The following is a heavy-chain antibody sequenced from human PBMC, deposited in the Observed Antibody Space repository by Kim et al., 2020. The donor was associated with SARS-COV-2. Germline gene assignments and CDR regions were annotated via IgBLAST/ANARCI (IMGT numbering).Heavy chain of an antibody. V-gene: IGHV3-33*05. J-gene: IGHJ4*02. CDR2: ISYDGSNK. D-gene: IGHD6-19*01. CDR1: GFTFSSYG. Sequence: GGSLRLSCAASGFTFSSYGMHWVRQAPGKGLEWVAVISYDGSNKYYADSVKGRFTISRDNSKNTLYLQMNSLRAEDTAVYYCARDPGYSSGWYYFDYWGQGTLVTVSS. CDR3: ARDPGYSSGWYYFDY.